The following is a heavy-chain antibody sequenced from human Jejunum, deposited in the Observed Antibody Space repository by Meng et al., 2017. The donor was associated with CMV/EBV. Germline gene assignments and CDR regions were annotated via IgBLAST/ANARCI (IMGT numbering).Heavy chain of an antibody. Sequence: SGVRCSTAAMDGDGQAQGKGLEWVAVIADDGRGEFYADSVKGRVNSSRDKSKNTLFMQMNSLRTEDTALDFCAREGPYRSGYFDFWGQGTRVTVSS. CDR1: GVRCSTAA. V-gene: IGHV3-30*04. J-gene: IGHJ4*02. CDR3: AREGPYRSGYFDF. D-gene: IGHD3-22*01. CDR2: IADDGRGE.